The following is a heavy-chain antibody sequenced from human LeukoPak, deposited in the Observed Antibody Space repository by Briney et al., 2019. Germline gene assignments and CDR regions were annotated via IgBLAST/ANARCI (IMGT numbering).Heavy chain of an antibody. CDR3: ARGVSKPDY. J-gene: IGHJ4*02. Sequence: PSETLSLTCTVSGGSISTYYWSRIRQPPGKGLEWIGYIYYSGSTNYNPSLKSRVTISVDTSKNLFSLKLTSVTAADTAVYYCARGVSKPDYWGQGTLVTVSS. V-gene: IGHV4-59*01. CDR1: GGSISTYY. CDR2: IYYSGST.